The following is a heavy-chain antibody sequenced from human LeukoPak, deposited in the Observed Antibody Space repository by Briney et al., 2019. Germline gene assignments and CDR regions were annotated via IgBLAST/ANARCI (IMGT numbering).Heavy chain of an antibody. CDR1: GYTFNDYY. V-gene: IGHV1-2*02. Sequence: GASVKVSCKASGYTFNDYYMHWVRQAPGQGLEWMGWINANSAGTNYAQKFQGRVTMTRDTSISTLYMELSSLRSDDTAIYYCAKGGVLRYFDWLLYPDNWFDPWGQGTLVTVSS. D-gene: IGHD3-9*01. CDR2: INANSAGT. J-gene: IGHJ5*02. CDR3: AKGGVLRYFDWLLYPDNWFDP.